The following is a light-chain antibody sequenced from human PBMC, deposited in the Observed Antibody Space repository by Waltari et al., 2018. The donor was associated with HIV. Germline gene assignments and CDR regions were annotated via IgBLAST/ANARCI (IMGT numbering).Light chain of an antibody. CDR1: SGSVSPSPS. J-gene: IGLJ3*02. V-gene: IGLV8-61*01. CDR2: KTI. Sequence: QTVVTQEPSLSVSPGGTVTLTCCFSSGSVSPSPSPSWYQQTPGQAPRALIYKTIMRSSGVPHRFSGSILGNKAALTITGAQAVDESDYYCVLFVGGDIWVFGGGTRLTVL. CDR3: VLFVGGDIWV.